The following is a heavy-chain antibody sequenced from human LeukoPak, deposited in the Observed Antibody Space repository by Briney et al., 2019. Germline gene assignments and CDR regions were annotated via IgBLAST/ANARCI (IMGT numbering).Heavy chain of an antibody. Sequence: PGGSLRLSCAASGFTVSSNYMSWVRQAPGKGLKWVSVIYSGGSTYYADSVKGRFTISRDNSKITLYLQMNSLRAEDTAVYYCARDSDSSGYSMSWGQGTLVTVSS. V-gene: IGHV3-53*01. CDR2: IYSGGST. J-gene: IGHJ5*02. D-gene: IGHD3-22*01. CDR1: GFTVSSNY. CDR3: ARDSDSSGYSMS.